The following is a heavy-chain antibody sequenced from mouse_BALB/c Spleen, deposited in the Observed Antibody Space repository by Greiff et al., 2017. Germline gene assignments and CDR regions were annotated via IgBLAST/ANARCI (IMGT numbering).Heavy chain of an antibody. D-gene: IGHD1-2*01. J-gene: IGHJ2*01. CDR2: ISYDGSN. CDR3: ARGDYGYNFDY. Sequence: EVKVEESGPGLVKPSQSLSLTCSVTGYSITSGYYWNWIRQFPGNKLEWMGYISYDGSNNYNPSLKNRISITRDTSKNQFFLKLNSVTTEDTATYYCARGDYGYNFDYWGQGTTLTVSS. CDR1: GYSITSGYY. V-gene: IGHV3-6*02.